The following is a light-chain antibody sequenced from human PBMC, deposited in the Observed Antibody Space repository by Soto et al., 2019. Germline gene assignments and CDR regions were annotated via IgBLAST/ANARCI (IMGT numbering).Light chain of an antibody. CDR3: TSYTSISTYV. CDR2: DVT. V-gene: IGLV2-14*01. J-gene: IGLJ1*01. Sequence: QSALTQPASVSGPPGQSITISCTGTSRDVGAYNYVSWYQHHPGKAPRLVIYDVTNRPSGISDRFSGSKSGNTASLTISGLLAEDEADYYCTSYTSISTYVFGTGTQLTVL. CDR1: SRDVGAYNY.